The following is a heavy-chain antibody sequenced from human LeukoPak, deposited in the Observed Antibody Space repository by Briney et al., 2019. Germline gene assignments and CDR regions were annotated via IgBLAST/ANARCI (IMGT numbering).Heavy chain of an antibody. CDR2: ISSSSSYI. V-gene: IGHV3-21*01. J-gene: IGHJ4*02. CDR3: ARAERYCCSTNCLNFDY. D-gene: IGHD2-2*01. CDR1: GFTFSSYS. Sequence: AGGSLRLSCAASGFTFSSYSMNWVRQAPGKGLEWVSSISSSSSYIYYADSVRGRFTISRDNAKNSLYLQMNSLRAEDTAVYYCARAERYCCSTNCLNFDYWGQGTLVTVSS.